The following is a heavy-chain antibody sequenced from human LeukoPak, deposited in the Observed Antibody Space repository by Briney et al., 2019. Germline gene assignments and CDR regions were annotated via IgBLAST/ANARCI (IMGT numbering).Heavy chain of an antibody. V-gene: IGHV1-18*01. CDR3: ARVPVVPANFGAFDI. CDR1: GYTFTSYG. Sequence: ASVKVSCKASGYTFTSYGISWVRQAPGQGLEWMGWISAYNGNTNYAQKLQGRVTTTTDTSTSTAYMELRSLRSDDTAVYYCARVPVVPANFGAFDIWGQGTMVTVSS. J-gene: IGHJ3*02. D-gene: IGHD2-2*01. CDR2: ISAYNGNT.